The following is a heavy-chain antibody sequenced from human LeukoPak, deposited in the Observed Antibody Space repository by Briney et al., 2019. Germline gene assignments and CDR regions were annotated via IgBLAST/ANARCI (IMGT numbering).Heavy chain of an antibody. CDR2: IIPIFGTA. D-gene: IGHD3-22*01. Sequence: SVKVSCKASGGTFSSYAISWVRQAPGQGLEWMGVIIPIFGTANYAQKFQGRVTITADESTSTAYMELSSLRSEDTAVYYCARRPNYYDSSGYVGAFDIWGQGTMVTVSS. V-gene: IGHV1-69*13. CDR1: GGTFSSYA. CDR3: ARRPNYYDSSGYVGAFDI. J-gene: IGHJ3*02.